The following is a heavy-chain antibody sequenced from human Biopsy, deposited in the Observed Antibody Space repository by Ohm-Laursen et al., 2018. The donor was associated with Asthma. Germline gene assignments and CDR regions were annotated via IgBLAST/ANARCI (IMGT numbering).Heavy chain of an antibody. CDR3: AREAATAGFFDP. CDR2: IYSSGGT. Sequence: SETLSLTWTVSGASISSDGYYWFWVRQHPGKGLELIGYIYSSGGTYYNPSLKSRVTISMDRSKNQFSLKVNSVTAADTAVYYCAREAATAGFFDPWGQGSLVTVSS. CDR1: GASISSDGYY. J-gene: IGHJ5*02. V-gene: IGHV4-31*02. D-gene: IGHD6-13*01.